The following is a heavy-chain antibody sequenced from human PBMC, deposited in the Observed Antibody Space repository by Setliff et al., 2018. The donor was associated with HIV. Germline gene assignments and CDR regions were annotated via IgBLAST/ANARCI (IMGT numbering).Heavy chain of an antibody. CDR1: GGSIGSYC. CDR2: ICYSATT. CDR3: ARRSGAAVFYYFDC. J-gene: IGHJ4*02. D-gene: IGHD6-13*01. Sequence: PSKTLSLTCAVSGGSIGSYCWSWIRQPPGKGLEWIGTICYSATTNYNPSLKNRVAISVDTSKNQFSLKLTSVTPADTAVYYCARRSGAAVFYYFDCWGQGTLVTVSS. V-gene: IGHV4-59*01.